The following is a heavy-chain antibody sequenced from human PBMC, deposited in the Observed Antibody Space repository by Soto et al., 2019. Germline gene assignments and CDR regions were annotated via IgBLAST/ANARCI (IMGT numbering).Heavy chain of an antibody. Sequence: EVQLLESGGGLVQPGGSLRLSCAASGFTFSSYAMRWVRQAPVKGLEWVSAISGSGGSTYYADSVKGRFTISRDNSKNTPYLQMNSLRAEETAVYYCARRGRGSDYDYWGQGTLVTVSS. CDR2: ISGSGGST. D-gene: IGHD1-26*01. J-gene: IGHJ4*02. V-gene: IGHV3-23*01. CDR1: GFTFSSYA. CDR3: ARRGRGSDYDY.